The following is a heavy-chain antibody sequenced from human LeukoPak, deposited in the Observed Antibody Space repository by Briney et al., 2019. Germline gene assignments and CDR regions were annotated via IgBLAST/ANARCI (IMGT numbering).Heavy chain of an antibody. J-gene: IGHJ4*02. CDR2: IYSSGST. V-gene: IGHV4-59*01. CDR3: ASHRDGDYDY. Sequence: SETLSLTCTVSGGSISSYYWSWIRQPPGKGLEWIGYIYSSGSTNYNPSLKNRVTISVDTSKNQFSLKLSSVTAADTAVYYCASHRDGDYDYWGQGTLVTVSS. CDR1: GGSISSYY. D-gene: IGHD4-17*01.